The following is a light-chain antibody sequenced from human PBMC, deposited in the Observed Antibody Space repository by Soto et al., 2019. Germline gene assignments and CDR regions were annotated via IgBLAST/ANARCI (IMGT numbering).Light chain of an antibody. V-gene: IGKV1-5*01. CDR2: GAS. CDR1: QTISSW. CDR3: LQDINYPWT. J-gene: IGKJ1*01. Sequence: DIQMTQSPSTLSGSVGDRVTMTCRASQTISSWLAWYQQKPGKAPKLLIYGASNLQSGVPPRFSGSGSGTDFTLAISSLQPEDSATYYCLQDINYPWTFGQGTKVDI.